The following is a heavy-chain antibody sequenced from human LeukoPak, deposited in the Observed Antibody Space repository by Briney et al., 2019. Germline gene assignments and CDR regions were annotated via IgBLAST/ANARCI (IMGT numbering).Heavy chain of an antibody. Sequence: SETLSLTCTVSGGSISSYYWSWIRQPAGKGREWVGRIYTSGRTNYNPSLKSRVTMSVDTSKNQFSLKLSSVTAADTAVYYCARDLWSLKVPANAFDIWGQGTMVTVSS. J-gene: IGHJ3*02. CDR1: GGSISSYY. V-gene: IGHV4-4*07. CDR3: ARDLWSLKVPANAFDI. D-gene: IGHD2-2*01. CDR2: IYTSGRT.